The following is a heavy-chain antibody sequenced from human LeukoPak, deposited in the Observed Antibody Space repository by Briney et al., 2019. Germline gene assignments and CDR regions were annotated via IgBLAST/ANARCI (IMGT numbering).Heavy chain of an antibody. CDR2: ISHDGSNK. Sequence: GGSLRLSCAASGFTFSSYAMHWVRQAPGKGLEWVALISHDGSNKYYADSVKGRFTISRDNSKNTLYLQLNSLRVEDTAVYYCGREKCSGGTCYSTVDYWGQGTLVSVSS. J-gene: IGHJ4*02. CDR3: GREKCSGGTCYSTVDY. CDR1: GFTFSSYA. V-gene: IGHV3-30-3*01. D-gene: IGHD2-15*01.